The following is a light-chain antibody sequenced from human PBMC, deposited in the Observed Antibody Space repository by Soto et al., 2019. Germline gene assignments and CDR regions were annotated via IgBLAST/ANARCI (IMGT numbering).Light chain of an antibody. V-gene: IGKV3-20*01. Sequence: EIVLTQSPGTLSLSPGDRATLSCRASQSVSSSYLAWYQQKPGQAPRLLIYGASSMATGIPDRFSGSGSGTDFTLTISRLEPEDFAVYYCQQYGSSPPFTFGPGTKVDI. CDR2: GAS. CDR1: QSVSSSY. J-gene: IGKJ3*01. CDR3: QQYGSSPPFT.